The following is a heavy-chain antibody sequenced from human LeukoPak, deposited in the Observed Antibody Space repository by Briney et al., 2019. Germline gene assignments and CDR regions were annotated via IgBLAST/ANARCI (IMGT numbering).Heavy chain of an antibody. D-gene: IGHD2-2*01. J-gene: IGHJ5*02. V-gene: IGHV4-59*12. CDR2: IYHSGST. Sequence: SETLSLTCTVSGGSISSYYWSWIRQPPGKGLEWIGYIYHSGSTYYNPSLKSRVTISVDRSKNQFSLKLSSVTAADTAVYYCARGLAYCSSTSCSIGARWFDPWGQGTLVTVSS. CDR1: GGSISSYY. CDR3: ARGLAYCSSTSCSIGARWFDP.